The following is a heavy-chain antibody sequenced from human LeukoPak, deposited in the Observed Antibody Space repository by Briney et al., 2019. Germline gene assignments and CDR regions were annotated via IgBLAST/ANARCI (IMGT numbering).Heavy chain of an antibody. CDR3: AVAVAGSYFDY. V-gene: IGHV3-21*01. D-gene: IGHD6-19*01. Sequence: SVKGRFTISRDNAKNSLYLQMNSLRAEDTAVYYCAVAVAGSYFDYWGQGTLVTVSS. J-gene: IGHJ4*02.